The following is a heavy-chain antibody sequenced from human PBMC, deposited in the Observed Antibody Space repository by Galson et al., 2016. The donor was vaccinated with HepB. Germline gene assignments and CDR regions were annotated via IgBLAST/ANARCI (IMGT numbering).Heavy chain of an antibody. V-gene: IGHV1-8*01. D-gene: IGHD3-9*01. J-gene: IGHJ6*04. CDR3: ARGRRPEGYDWLPYYYHGLDV. CDR2: MNPNSGNR. Sequence: SVKVSCKASGYTFTSYDINWVRRATGQGLEWMGWMNPNSGNRGYAQKFQGRVTMTRDTPISTAYMELSSLRSDDTAVYYCARGRRPEGYDWLPYYYHGLDVWGKGTTVTVSS. CDR1: GYTFTSYD.